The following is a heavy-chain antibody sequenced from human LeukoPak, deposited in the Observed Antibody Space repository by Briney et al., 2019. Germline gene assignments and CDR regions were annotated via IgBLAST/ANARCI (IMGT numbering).Heavy chain of an antibody. V-gene: IGHV3-74*01. Sequence: GGSLTLSCAASGFTFSSYWMHWVRQAPGKGRVWVSRIKSDGSTNNADSVKGRFTVTRDSAKNTLSLQMNSLRPEATGVYYCARAPSEIGGYYPEYFRHWGQGTLVTVSS. J-gene: IGHJ1*01. D-gene: IGHD3-22*01. CDR1: GFTFSSYW. CDR2: IKSDGST. CDR3: ARAPSEIGGYYPEYFRH.